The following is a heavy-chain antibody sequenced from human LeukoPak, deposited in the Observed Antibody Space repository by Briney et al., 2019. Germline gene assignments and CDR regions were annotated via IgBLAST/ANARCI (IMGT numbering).Heavy chain of an antibody. CDR2: IYYSGST. CDR3: AGGDLYYYGSGSYKTYYYYGMDV. J-gene: IGHJ6*02. Sequence: SETLSLTCTVSGGSISSHYWSWIRQPPGKGLEWIGYIYYSGSTNYNPSLKSRVTISVDTSKNQFSLKLSSVTAADTAVYYCAGGDLYYYGSGSYKTYYYYGMDVWGQGTTVTVSS. D-gene: IGHD3-10*01. V-gene: IGHV4-59*11. CDR1: GGSISSHY.